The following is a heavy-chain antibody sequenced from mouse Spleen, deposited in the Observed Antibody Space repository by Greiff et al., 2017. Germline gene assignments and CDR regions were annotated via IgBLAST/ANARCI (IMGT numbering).Heavy chain of an antibody. D-gene: IGHD2-3*01. CDR3: ARDGGGYYWFAY. CDR2: ISDGGSYT. CDR1: GFTFSDYY. Sequence: EVKLVESGGGLVKPGGSLKLSCAASGFTFSDYYMYWVRQTPEKRLEWVATISDGGSYTYYPDSVKGRFTISRDNAKNNLYLQMSSLKSEDTAMYYCARDGGGYYWFAYWGQGTLVTVSA. V-gene: IGHV5-4*02. J-gene: IGHJ3*01.